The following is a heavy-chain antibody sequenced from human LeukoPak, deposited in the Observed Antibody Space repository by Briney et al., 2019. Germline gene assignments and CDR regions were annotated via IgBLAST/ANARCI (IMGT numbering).Heavy chain of an antibody. D-gene: IGHD4-23*01. CDR2: MFYSGST. Sequence: PSETLSLTCTVSGGSLSGSNYYWGWIRQPPGKGLEWIGSMFYSGSTYYNPSFKSRVTISGDTSKNLFSLKLSSVTAADTAVYYCATGRNLEAYEIWGQGTMVTVSS. CDR1: GGSLSGSNYY. J-gene: IGHJ3*02. CDR3: ATGRNLEAYEI. V-gene: IGHV4-39*01.